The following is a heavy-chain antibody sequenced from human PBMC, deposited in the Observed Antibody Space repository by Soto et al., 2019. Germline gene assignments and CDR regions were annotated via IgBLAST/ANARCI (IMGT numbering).Heavy chain of an antibody. J-gene: IGHJ4*02. V-gene: IGHV1-8*01. Sequence: GASVKVSCKASGYTFTTYDINWVRQATGHGLEWMGWINPNSGNIGYAQSFQGRVTMTRDTAIRTAYMEVSSLRSDDTAVYYCARGRASGSYYLLDYWGQGSLVTVSS. CDR2: INPNSGNI. CDR3: ARGRASGSYYLLDY. CDR1: GYTFTTYD. D-gene: IGHD3-10*01.